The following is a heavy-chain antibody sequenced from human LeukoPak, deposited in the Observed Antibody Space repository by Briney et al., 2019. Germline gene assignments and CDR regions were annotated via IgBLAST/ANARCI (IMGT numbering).Heavy chain of an antibody. D-gene: IGHD3-9*01. CDR1: GGSISSYY. CDR3: ARMRGPDYDILTGYLDY. J-gene: IGHJ4*02. V-gene: IGHV4-59*12. Sequence: SETLSLTCTVSGGSISSYYWSWIRQPPGKGLEWIGGIYHTGATYYNPSLKSRITISIDTSKNQFSLKLSSVTAADTAVYYCARMRGPDYDILTGYLDYWGQGTLVTVSS. CDR2: IYHTGAT.